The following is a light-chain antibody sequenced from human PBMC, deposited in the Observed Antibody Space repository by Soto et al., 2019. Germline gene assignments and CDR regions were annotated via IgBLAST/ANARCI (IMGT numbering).Light chain of an antibody. J-gene: IGKJ5*01. CDR3: QQSYGTPIT. Sequence: DIQLTQSPSSLSASVGDSVTITCRASQSVRNYLNWYQHKPGKAPKLLIYGASRLQSEVPSRFSGSGSGTDFTLTITSLQPEDFATYYCQQSYGTPITFGQGTRLEI. CDR2: GAS. CDR1: QSVRNY. V-gene: IGKV1-39*01.